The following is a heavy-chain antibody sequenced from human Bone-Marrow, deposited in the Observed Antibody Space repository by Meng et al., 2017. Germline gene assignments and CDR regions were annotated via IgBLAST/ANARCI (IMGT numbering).Heavy chain of an antibody. CDR1: GFTFSSYA. CDR2: IWYDGSNK. D-gene: IGHD6-13*01. V-gene: IGHV3-33*08. Sequence: GGSLRLSCAASGFTFSSYAMHWVRQAPGKGLEWVAVIWYDGSNKYYADSVKGRFTISRDNSKNTLYLQMNSLRAEDTAVYYCARELAAAGILGVYYYYGMDVWGQGTTVTVSS. J-gene: IGHJ6*02. CDR3: ARELAAAGILGVYYYYGMDV.